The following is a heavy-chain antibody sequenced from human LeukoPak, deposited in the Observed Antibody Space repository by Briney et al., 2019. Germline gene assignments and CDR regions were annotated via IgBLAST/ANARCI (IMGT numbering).Heavy chain of an antibody. CDR3: ARDRNYYYGSGSYPYDAFDI. CDR2: IYATGST. V-gene: IGHV4-4*07. Sequence: PSETLSLTCTVSGGSISSNYWSWIRQPAGKGLEWIGRIYATGSTNYNPSLKSRVTMSVDTSKNQFSLKLSSVTAADTAVYYCARDRNYYYGSGSYPYDAFDIWGQGTMVTVSS. J-gene: IGHJ3*02. CDR1: GGSISSNY. D-gene: IGHD3-10*01.